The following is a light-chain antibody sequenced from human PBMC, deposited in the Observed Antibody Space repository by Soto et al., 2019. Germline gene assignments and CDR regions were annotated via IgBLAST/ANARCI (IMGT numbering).Light chain of an antibody. CDR3: QSYDSSLSVWM. CDR1: GSDVGSYDL. J-gene: IGLJ3*02. CDR2: EGN. V-gene: IGLV2-14*02. Sequence: QSALTQPASVSGSPGQSVTISCTGTGSDVGSYDLVSWYQHYPGKAPKLIIYEGNKRPSGVSSRFSGSKSGYTASLTVSGLQAEDTADYYCQSYDSSLSVWMFGGGTKLTVL.